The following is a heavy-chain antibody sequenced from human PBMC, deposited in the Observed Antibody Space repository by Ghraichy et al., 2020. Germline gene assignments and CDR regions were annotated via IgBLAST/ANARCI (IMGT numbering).Heavy chain of an antibody. J-gene: IGHJ4*02. V-gene: IGHV1-8*01. CDR2: MNPNSGNT. Sequence: ASVKVSCKASGYTFTIYDINWVRQATGQGLEWMGWMNPNSGNTGYSQKFQGRLTMTRNTSISTAYMELSSLRSEDTAVYYCARGSSRDYGSGSLYFDYWGQGTLVTVSS. D-gene: IGHD3-10*01. CDR1: GYTFTIYD. CDR3: ARGSSRDYGSGSLYFDY.